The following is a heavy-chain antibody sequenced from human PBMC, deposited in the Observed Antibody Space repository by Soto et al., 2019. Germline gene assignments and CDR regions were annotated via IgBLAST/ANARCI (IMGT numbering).Heavy chain of an antibody. V-gene: IGHV3-30-3*01. CDR3: ARKYSSSWYVWFDP. CDR2: ISYDGSNK. D-gene: IGHD6-13*01. CDR1: GFTFSSYA. Sequence: AGGSLRLSCAASGFTFSSYAMHWVRQAPGKGLEWVAVISYDGSNKYYADSVKGRFTISRDNSKNTLYLQMNSLRAEDTAVYYCARKYSSSWYVWFDPWGQGTLVTVSS. J-gene: IGHJ5*02.